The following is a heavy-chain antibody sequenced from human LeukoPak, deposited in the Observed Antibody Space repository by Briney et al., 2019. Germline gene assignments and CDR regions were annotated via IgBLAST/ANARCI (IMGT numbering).Heavy chain of an antibody. D-gene: IGHD3-3*01. CDR3: ARLSGFGVVIIGSWFDP. CDR2: MFIGGTR. Sequence: PSETLSLTCTVSGASISSYYWSWIRKPAGKGLQWIGRMFIGGTRNYNPSLKSRVTMSIDTSKNQVSLKLSSVTAADTAVYYCARLSGFGVVIIGSWFDPWGQGTLITVSS. CDR1: GASISSYY. V-gene: IGHV4-4*07. J-gene: IGHJ5*02.